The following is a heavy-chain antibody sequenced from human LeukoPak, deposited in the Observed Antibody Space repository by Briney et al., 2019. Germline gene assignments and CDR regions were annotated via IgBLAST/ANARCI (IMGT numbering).Heavy chain of an antibody. CDR2: IIPIFGTA. CDR3: ARDSWDRGYYYYGMDV. D-gene: IGHD3-10*01. Sequence: GASVKVSCKASGGTFSSYAISWVRQAPGQGLEWMGGIIPIFGTANYAQKFQGRVTITADESTSTAYMELSSLRSEDTAVYYCARDSWDRGYYYYGMDVWGQGTTVTVSS. V-gene: IGHV1-69*01. J-gene: IGHJ6*02. CDR1: GGTFSSYA.